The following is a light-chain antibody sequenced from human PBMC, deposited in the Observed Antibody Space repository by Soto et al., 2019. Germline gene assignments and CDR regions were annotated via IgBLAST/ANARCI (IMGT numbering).Light chain of an antibody. V-gene: IGKV3-15*01. CDR2: GAS. CDR3: QQYDNLPRT. Sequence: EIVMTQSPATLSVSPGERATLSCRASQSIYNNLAWYQQKPGQAPRLLIYGASTRATGIPASFSGSGSGTEFTLTISSLQSEDFAVYYCQQYDNLPRTFGQGTKVEIK. J-gene: IGKJ1*01. CDR1: QSIYNN.